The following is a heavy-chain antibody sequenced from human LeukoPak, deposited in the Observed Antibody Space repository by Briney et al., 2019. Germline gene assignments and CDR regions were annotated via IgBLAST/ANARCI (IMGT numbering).Heavy chain of an antibody. D-gene: IGHD3-16*01. CDR2: IRYDGSNK. CDR1: GFTFSSYG. J-gene: IGHJ6*03. CDR3: AKSRTFRYYMDV. V-gene: IGHV3-30*02. Sequence: GGSLRLSCAASGFTFSSYGMHWVRQAPGKGLEWVAFIRYDGSNKYHADSVKGRFTISRDNSKNTLYLQMNSLRAEDTAVYYCAKSRTFRYYMDVWGKGTTVTISS.